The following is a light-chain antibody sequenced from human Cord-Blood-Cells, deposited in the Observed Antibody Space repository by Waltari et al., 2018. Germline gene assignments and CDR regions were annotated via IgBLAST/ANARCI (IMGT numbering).Light chain of an antibody. V-gene: IGKV3-11*01. CDR3: QQRSNLPT. CDR1: QSVSSY. J-gene: IGKJ4*01. CDR2: DAS. Sequence: VLTQYQATLSLSLGERATLSCRASQSVSSYLARYQQKPEQAPMLLIYDASNSATGIPARFSGSGSGTDFTLTISSLEPECFAVYYCQQRSNLPTFGGGTKVEIK.